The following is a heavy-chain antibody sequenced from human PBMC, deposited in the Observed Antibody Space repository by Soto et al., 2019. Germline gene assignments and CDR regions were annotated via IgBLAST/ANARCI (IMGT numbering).Heavy chain of an antibody. CDR1: GYTFTSYD. CDR3: ARGWSSSSRYDYYYYGMDV. V-gene: IGHV1-8*01. J-gene: IGHJ6*02. D-gene: IGHD6-6*01. Sequence: ASVKVFCKASGYTFTSYDINWVRQATGQGLEWMGWMNPNSGNTGYAQKFQGRVPMTRNTSISTAYMELSSLRSEDTAVYYCARGWSSSSRYDYYYYGMDVWGQGTTVTVSS. CDR2: MNPNSGNT.